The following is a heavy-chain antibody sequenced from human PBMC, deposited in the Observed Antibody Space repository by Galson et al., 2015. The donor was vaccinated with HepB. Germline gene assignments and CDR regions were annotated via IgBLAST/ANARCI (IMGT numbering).Heavy chain of an antibody. J-gene: IGHJ4*02. Sequence: SLRLSCAASGFTFSSYGMHWVRQAPGKGLEWVAVISYDGSNKYYADSVKGRFTISRDNSKNTLYLQMNSLRAEDTAVYYCAKDLSAGQAPFDYWGQGTLVTVSS. V-gene: IGHV3-30*18. CDR1: GFTFSSYG. D-gene: IGHD3-10*01. CDR3: AKDLSAGQAPFDY. CDR2: ISYDGSNK.